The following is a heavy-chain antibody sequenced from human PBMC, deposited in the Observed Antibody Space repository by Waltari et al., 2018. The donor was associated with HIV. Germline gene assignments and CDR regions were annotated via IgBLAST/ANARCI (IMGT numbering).Heavy chain of an antibody. D-gene: IGHD2-21*01. J-gene: IGHJ5*02. CDR3: AGEDDRGDFP. CDR1: GLTFKNYA. Sequence: ELYLLESGGGLVQPGGPLRVSCGGSGLTFKNYAVSWVRQAPGKGLEWISSVSESGDSTYYADSVEGRFTISRDNSKNMLYLQMNGLRVEDTAVYYCAGEDDRGDFPWGQGTLVTVSA. CDR2: VSESGDST. V-gene: IGHV3-23*01.